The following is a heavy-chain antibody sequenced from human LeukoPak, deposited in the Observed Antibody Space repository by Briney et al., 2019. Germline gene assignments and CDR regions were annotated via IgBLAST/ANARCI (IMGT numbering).Heavy chain of an antibody. CDR2: ISWNSGSI. J-gene: IGHJ3*02. Sequence: PGGSLRLSCAASGFTFDDYAMHWVRQAPGKGLEWVSGISWNSGSIGYADSVKGRFTISRDNAKNSLYLQMNSLRAEDTALYYCANLGVWGSYRYTPDAFDIWGQGTMVTVSS. D-gene: IGHD3-16*02. CDR3: ANLGVWGSYRYTPDAFDI. V-gene: IGHV3-9*01. CDR1: GFTFDDYA.